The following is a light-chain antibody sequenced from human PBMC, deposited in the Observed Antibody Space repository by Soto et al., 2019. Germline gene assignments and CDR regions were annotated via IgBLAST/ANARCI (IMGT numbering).Light chain of an antibody. Sequence: EIVLAQSPATPSLSPGERATLSCRASQDISNFLAWYQQRPGQAPRLLIYDASNRATGIPAMFSGSGSGTDFTLTIVGLEPEDFAIYYCQQRASWLPFTFGQGTKLEV. CDR2: DAS. CDR3: QQRASWLPFT. CDR1: QDISNF. J-gene: IGKJ2*01. V-gene: IGKV3-11*01.